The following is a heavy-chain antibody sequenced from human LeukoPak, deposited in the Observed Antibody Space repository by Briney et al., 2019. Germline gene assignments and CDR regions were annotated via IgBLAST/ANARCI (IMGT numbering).Heavy chain of an antibody. J-gene: IGHJ3*02. CDR3: ARESEAFDI. CDR2: ISYDGNKK. CDR1: GFTFRSYA. Sequence: GGSLRLSCVASGFTFRSYAMHWVRQAPGKGLEWVAVISYDGNKKYYADSVEGRFTISRDNSKNTLYLQMNSLRAEDTAVYYCARESEAFDIWGQGTMVTVSS. V-gene: IGHV3-30-3*01.